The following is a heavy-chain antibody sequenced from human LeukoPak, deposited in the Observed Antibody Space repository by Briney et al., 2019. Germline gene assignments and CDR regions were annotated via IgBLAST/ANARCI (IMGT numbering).Heavy chain of an antibody. V-gene: IGHV3-23*01. D-gene: IGHD3-22*01. CDR3: AKDLDYDSSGYYSAFDI. CDR1: GFTLSSYA. Sequence: GGSLRLSCAASGFTLSSYAMSWVRQAPGKGLEWVSAISGSGGSTYYADSVKGRFTISRDNSKNTLYLQMNSLRAEDTAVYYCAKDLDYDSSGYYSAFDIWGQGTMVTVSS. CDR2: ISGSGGST. J-gene: IGHJ3*02.